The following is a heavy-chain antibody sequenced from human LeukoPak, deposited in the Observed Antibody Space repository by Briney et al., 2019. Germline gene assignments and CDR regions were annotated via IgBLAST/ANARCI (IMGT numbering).Heavy chain of an antibody. CDR3: ARENHNRNWD. V-gene: IGHV4-59*01. CDR1: GGSISSYY. J-gene: IGHJ4*02. CDR2: IYYSGST. D-gene: IGHD7-27*01. Sequence: KPSETLSLTCTVSGGSISSYYWSWIRQPPGKGLEWIGYIYYSGSTNYNPSLKSRVTISVDTSKNQFSLKLSSVTAADTAVYYCARENHNRNWDWGQGTLVTVSS.